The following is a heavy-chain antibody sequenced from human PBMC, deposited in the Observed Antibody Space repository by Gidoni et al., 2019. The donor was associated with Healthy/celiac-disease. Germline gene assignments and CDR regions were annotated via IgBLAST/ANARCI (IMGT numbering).Heavy chain of an antibody. D-gene: IGHD3-22*01. V-gene: IGHV3-43*01. CDR1: GFTFDDYT. Sequence: EVQLVESGGVVVQPGGSLRLSCAASGFTFDDYTMHWVRQAPGKGLEWVSLISWDGGSTYYADSVKGRFTISRDNSKNSLYLQMNSLRTEDTALYYCAKDMHDYYDSSGYYYGGVDYWGQGTLVTVSS. CDR2: ISWDGGST. CDR3: AKDMHDYYDSSGYYYGGVDY. J-gene: IGHJ4*02.